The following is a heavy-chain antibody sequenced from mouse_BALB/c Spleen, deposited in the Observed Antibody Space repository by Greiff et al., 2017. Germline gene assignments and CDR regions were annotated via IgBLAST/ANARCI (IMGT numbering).Heavy chain of an antibody. Sequence: DVKVEESGGGLVQPGGSLKVSCAASGFTFSNYWMNWVRQSPEKGLEWVAEIRLKSNNYATHYAESVKGRFTISRDYSKSSVYLQMNNLRAEDTGIYYCTLWLRYAIDYWGQGTSVTVSS. CDR3: TLWLRYAIDY. D-gene: IGHD2-2*01. CDR2: IRLKSNNYAT. V-gene: IGHV6-6*02. J-gene: IGHJ4*01. CDR1: GFTFSNYW.